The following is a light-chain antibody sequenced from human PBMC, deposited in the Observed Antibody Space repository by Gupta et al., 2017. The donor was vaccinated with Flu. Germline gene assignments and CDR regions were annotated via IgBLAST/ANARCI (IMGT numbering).Light chain of an antibody. CDR2: DAS. CDR1: QSVNRY. Sequence: PATLSLAPGERATLSCRASQSVNRYLAWYQQKPGQSPRLLIYDASNRATGIPARFSGIGFGTDFTLTISSLEPEDFAVYYCQHRVNVPLTFGGGTRVEI. J-gene: IGKJ4*01. V-gene: IGKV3-11*01. CDR3: QHRVNVPLT.